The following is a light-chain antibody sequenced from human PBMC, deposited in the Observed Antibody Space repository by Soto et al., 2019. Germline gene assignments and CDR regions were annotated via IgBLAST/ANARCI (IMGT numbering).Light chain of an antibody. CDR2: GAS. CDR3: HQYDDSPRT. CDR1: QSLNTNY. V-gene: IGKV3-20*01. J-gene: IGKJ1*01. Sequence: EIVFTQSPGTLSLSPGERATLSCRASQSLNTNYLAWYQQKPGQAPRLLIYGASSRATDIPDRFSGSGSGTDFTLTISRLEPEDFAVYYCHQYDDSPRTFGQGTKVDI.